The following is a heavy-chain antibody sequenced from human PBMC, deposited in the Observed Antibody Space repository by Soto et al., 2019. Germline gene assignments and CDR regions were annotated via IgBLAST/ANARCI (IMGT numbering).Heavy chain of an antibody. D-gene: IGHD3-22*01. CDR1: GYTLTELS. CDR2: FDPEDGET. J-gene: IGHJ3*02. V-gene: IGHV1-24*01. Sequence: ASVKVSCKVSGYTLTELSMHWVRQAPGKGLEWMGGFDPEDGETIYAQKFQGRVTMTEDTSTDTAYMELSSLRSEDTAVYYCARGAATKIVVVMYDAFEIWGQGTMVTVSS. CDR3: ARGAATKIVVVMYDAFEI.